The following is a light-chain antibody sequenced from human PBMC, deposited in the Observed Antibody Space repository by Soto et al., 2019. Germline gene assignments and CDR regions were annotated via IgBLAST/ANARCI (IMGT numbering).Light chain of an antibody. CDR3: QQYGSSPT. Sequence: SGFTQSPYTLSLSPGERATLYCRASQSVTSSYLAWYQQKFGQAPRLLIYGASSRATGIPDRFSGSGSGTDFTLTISRLEPEDFAVYYCQQYGSSPTFGQGTKVDIK. CDR1: QSVTSSY. CDR2: GAS. V-gene: IGKV3-20*01. J-gene: IGKJ1*01.